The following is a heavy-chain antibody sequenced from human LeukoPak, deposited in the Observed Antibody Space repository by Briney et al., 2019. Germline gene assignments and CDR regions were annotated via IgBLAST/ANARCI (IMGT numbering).Heavy chain of an antibody. J-gene: IGHJ4*02. V-gene: IGHV1-69*05. Sequence: ASVKVSCKASGYTFSSYAISWVRQAPGQGLEWMGGIIPIFGTANYAQKFQGRVTITTDESTSTAYMELSSLRSEDTAVYYCARSSSSYGDVPFDYWGQGTLATVSS. CDR1: GYTFSSYA. D-gene: IGHD4-17*01. CDR2: IIPIFGTA. CDR3: ARSSSSYGDVPFDY.